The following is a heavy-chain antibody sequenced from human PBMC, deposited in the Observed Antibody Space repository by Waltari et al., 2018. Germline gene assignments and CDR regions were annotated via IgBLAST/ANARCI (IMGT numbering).Heavy chain of an antibody. V-gene: IGHV3-30-3*01. CDR1: GFTFSSYA. CDR2: ISYDGSNK. D-gene: IGHD4-17*01. Sequence: QVQLVESGGGVVQPGRSLRLSCAASGFTFSSYAMHWVRQAPGKGLEWVAVISYDGSNKYCADSVKGRFTISRDNSKNTLYLQMNSLRAEDTAVYYCARGNDYGDYGLIHYWGQGTLVTVSS. CDR3: ARGNDYGDYGLIHY. J-gene: IGHJ4*02.